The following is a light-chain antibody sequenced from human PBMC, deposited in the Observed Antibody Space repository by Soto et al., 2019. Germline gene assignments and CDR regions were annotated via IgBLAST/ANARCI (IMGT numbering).Light chain of an antibody. J-gene: IGKJ4*01. CDR1: QSVSTY. CDR2: DAS. V-gene: IGKV3-11*01. Sequence: ETMMTQSPDTLSVSLGERANLSCRASQSVSTYLAWYQQKPGQAPRLLISDASHRATDIPARFSGSGSGTDFTLTISSLDPEDFAVYYCQQRSNWRLTFGGGTKVDIK. CDR3: QQRSNWRLT.